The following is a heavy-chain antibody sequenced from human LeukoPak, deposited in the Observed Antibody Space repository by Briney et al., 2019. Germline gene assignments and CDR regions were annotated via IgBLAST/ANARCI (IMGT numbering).Heavy chain of an antibody. Sequence: SETLSLTCAVYGGSFSGYYWSWIRQPPGKGLEWIGEINHSGGTNYNPSLKSRVTISVDTSKNQFSLKLSSVTAADTAVYYCARGNSSRYYFDYWGQGTLVTVSS. CDR2: INHSGGT. CDR1: GGSFSGYY. J-gene: IGHJ4*02. D-gene: IGHD6-13*01. V-gene: IGHV4-34*01. CDR3: ARGNSSRYYFDY.